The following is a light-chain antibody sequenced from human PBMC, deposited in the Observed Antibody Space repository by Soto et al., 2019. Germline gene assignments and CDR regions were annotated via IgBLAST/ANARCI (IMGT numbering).Light chain of an antibody. CDR3: TSYVGSDIWV. V-gene: IGLV2-8*01. J-gene: IGLJ3*02. Sequence: QSAPTQPPSASGSPGQSVTISCTGTSSDVGAYKYVSWYQQYPGKAPKLMIYEVSKRPSGVPDRFSGSKSGNTASLTVSGLQAEDEADYYCTSYVGSDIWVFGGGTKLTVL. CDR1: SSDVGAYKY. CDR2: EVS.